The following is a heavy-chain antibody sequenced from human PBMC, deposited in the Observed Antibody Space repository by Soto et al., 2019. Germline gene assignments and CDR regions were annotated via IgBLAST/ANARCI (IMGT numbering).Heavy chain of an antibody. Sequence: PVESLKISCTGSGYIFTSYWIGCLLQMPVKVLEWMGIIYPGDSDTRYSPSFQGQVTISADKSISTAYLQWSSLKASDTAMYYCARRSSVAGSNYYYYGMDVWGQGTTVTVSS. D-gene: IGHD6-19*01. V-gene: IGHV5-51*01. CDR1: GYIFTSYW. CDR3: ARRSSVAGSNYYYYGMDV. J-gene: IGHJ6*02. CDR2: IYPGDSDT.